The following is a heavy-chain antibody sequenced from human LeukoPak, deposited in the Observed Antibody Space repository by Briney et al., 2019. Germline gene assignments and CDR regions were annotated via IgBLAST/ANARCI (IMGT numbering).Heavy chain of an antibody. CDR1: GFTFSNAW. D-gene: IGHD1-26*01. Sequence: GGSLRLPCAASGFTFSNAWMSWVRQAPGKGLEWVGRIKSKTDGGTTDYAAPVKGRFTISRDDSKNTLYLQMNSLKTEDTAVYYCTTGGSYFNDAFDIWGQGTMVTVSS. J-gene: IGHJ3*02. V-gene: IGHV3-15*01. CDR2: IKSKTDGGTT. CDR3: TTGGSYFNDAFDI.